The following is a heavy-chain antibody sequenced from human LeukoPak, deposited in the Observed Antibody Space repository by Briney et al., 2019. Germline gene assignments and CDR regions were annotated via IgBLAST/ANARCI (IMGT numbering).Heavy chain of an antibody. Sequence: PSETLSLTCTVSGGSISSYYWSWIRQPPGKGLEWIGYIYYSGSTNYNPSLKSRVTISVDTSKNRFSLKLSSVTAADTAVYYCARVTRSGSYYYYYGMDVWGQGTTVTVSS. D-gene: IGHD1-26*01. J-gene: IGHJ6*02. V-gene: IGHV4-59*01. CDR3: ARVTRSGSYYYYYGMDV. CDR1: GGSISSYY. CDR2: IYYSGST.